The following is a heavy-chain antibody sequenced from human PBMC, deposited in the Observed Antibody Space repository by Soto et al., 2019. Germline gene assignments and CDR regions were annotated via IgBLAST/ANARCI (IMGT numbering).Heavy chain of an antibody. CDR3: ARGLAYYYDSSGYYPSWANAAFDI. Sequence: SETLSLTCAVSGGSIISGGYSWSWIRQPPGKGLEWIGYIYHSGSTYYNPSLKSRVTISVDRSKNQFSLKLSSVTAADTAVYYCARGLAYYYDSSGYYPSWANAAFDIWGQGTMVTVSS. CDR2: IYHSGST. V-gene: IGHV4-30-2*01. CDR1: GGSIISGGYS. D-gene: IGHD3-22*01. J-gene: IGHJ3*02.